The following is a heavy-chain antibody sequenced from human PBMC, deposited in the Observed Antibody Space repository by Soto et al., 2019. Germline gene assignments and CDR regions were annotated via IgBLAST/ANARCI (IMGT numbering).Heavy chain of an antibody. J-gene: IGHJ3*02. V-gene: IGHV1-2*04. CDR2: INPNSGGT. CDR1: GYTFTGYY. D-gene: IGHD3-10*01. Sequence: QVQLVQSGAEVKKPGASVKVSCKASGYTFTGYYMHWVRQAPGQGLEWMGWINPNSGGTNYAQKFQGWVTMTRDTSISTAYMELSRLRSDDTAVYYCARDMGSGSYYNPDAFDIWGQGTMVTVSS. CDR3: ARDMGSGSYYNPDAFDI.